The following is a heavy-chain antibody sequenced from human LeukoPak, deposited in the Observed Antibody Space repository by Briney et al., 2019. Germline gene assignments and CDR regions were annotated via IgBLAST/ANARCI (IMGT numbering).Heavy chain of an antibody. CDR3: ARTVQPLDWDRLRFYDSSGYFAFDI. CDR1: GYTFTSYA. V-gene: IGHV1-3*01. J-gene: IGHJ3*02. Sequence: ASVKVSCKASGYTFTSYAMHWVRQAPGQRLEWMGWINAGNGNTKYSQKFQGRVTITRDTSASTAYMELSSLRSEDTAVYYCARTVQPLDWDRLRFYDSSGYFAFDIWGQGTMVTVSS. D-gene: IGHD3-22*01. CDR2: INAGNGNT.